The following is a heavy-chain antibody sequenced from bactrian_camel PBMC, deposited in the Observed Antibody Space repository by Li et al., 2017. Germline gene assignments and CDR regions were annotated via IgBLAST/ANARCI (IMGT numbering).Heavy chain of an antibody. CDR2: IYSDSDGSNT. D-gene: IGHD4*01. V-gene: IGHV3-2*01. J-gene: IGHJ4*01. Sequence: HVQLVESGGGSVQAGGSLKLSCEVSEFAFSNCEIGWARQAPGKGLEWVSSIYSDSDGSNTYYADSVKGRFTISRDNAKNIIYLQMNSLTPDDTAMYYCAAGTRIIVGDYCDGITNWGQGTQVTVS. CDR3: AAGTRIIVGDYCDGITN. CDR1: EFAFSNCE.